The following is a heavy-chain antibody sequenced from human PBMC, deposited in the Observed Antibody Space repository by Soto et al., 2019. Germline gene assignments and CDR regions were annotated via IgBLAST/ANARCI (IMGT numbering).Heavy chain of an antibody. D-gene: IGHD1-26*01. V-gene: IGHV3-33*06. Sequence: GGSLRLSCAASGFTFSSYGMHWVRQAPGKGLEWVAVIWYDGSNKYYADSVKGRFTISRDNSKNTLYLQMNSLRAEDTAVYYCAKEWIYYSGSNYHFDYWGQGTLVTVSS. CDR2: IWYDGSNK. J-gene: IGHJ4*01. CDR1: GFTFSSYG. CDR3: AKEWIYYSGSNYHFDY.